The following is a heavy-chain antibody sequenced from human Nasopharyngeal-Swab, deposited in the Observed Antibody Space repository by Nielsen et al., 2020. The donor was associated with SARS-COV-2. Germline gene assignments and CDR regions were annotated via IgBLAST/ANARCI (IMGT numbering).Heavy chain of an antibody. V-gene: IGHV1-18*01. D-gene: IGHD2-15*01. J-gene: IGHJ4*02. CDR1: GLNLRRFG. CDR3: ARDLFGTPPVAALDL. Sequence: ASVKVSCKASGLNLRRFGFTWVRQAPGQGLELLGWISGYNGNTQDARDFLRRVTLTTDTSTSTVHLELRSLTSDDTAVYYCARDLFGTPPVAALDLWGQGTLVTVSS. CDR2: ISGYNGNT.